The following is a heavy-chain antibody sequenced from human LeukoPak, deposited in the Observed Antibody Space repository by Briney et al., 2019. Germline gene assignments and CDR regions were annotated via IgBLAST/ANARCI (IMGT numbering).Heavy chain of an antibody. CDR2: ISNSGGNT. CDR1: GFTFSTYA. Sequence: PGGSLRLSCAASGFTFSTYAVNWVRQAPGKGLEWVSAISNSGGNTYYADSVQGRFTIYRDNPKKTLYLQMDSLRGEDTAVYYCARDREDSSGYYVDYWGQGTLVTVSS. V-gene: IGHV3-23*01. D-gene: IGHD3-22*01. CDR3: ARDREDSSGYYVDY. J-gene: IGHJ4*02.